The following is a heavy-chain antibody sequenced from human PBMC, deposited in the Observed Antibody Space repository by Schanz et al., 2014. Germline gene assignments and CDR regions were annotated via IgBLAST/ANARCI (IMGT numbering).Heavy chain of an antibody. J-gene: IGHJ4*02. CDR2: ISDSGDST. CDR1: GFTFSDYY. Sequence: QVQLVESGGGVVQPGRSLRLSCAASGFTFSDYYMTWIRQAPGKGLEWVSDISDSGDSTHYADSVKGRFTTSRDNGKKSMYLQMNSLRAEDTALYYCAKDGIMVQGVIWERYFDSWGQGTLVTVSS. D-gene: IGHD3-10*01. V-gene: IGHV3-11*05. CDR3: AKDGIMVQGVIWERYFDS.